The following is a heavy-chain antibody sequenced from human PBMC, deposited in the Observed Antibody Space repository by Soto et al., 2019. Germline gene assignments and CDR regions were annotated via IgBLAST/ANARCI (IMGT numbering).Heavy chain of an antibody. Sequence: SETLSLTCTVSGGSISSGGYYWSWIRQHPGKGLEWIGYIYYSGSTYYNPSLKSRVTISVDTSKNQFSLKLSSVTAADTAVYYCARALDFWSAYFDYWGQGSLVTVSS. CDR3: ARALDFWSAYFDY. J-gene: IGHJ4*02. V-gene: IGHV4-31*03. CDR1: GGSISSGGYY. CDR2: IYYSGST. D-gene: IGHD3-3*01.